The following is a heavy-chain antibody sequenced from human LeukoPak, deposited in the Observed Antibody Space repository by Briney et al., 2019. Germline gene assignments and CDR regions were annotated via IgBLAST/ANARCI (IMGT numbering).Heavy chain of an antibody. CDR3: ARGVRPGWAVTSVRLWFDS. Sequence: PSETLSLTCAVYGGSFSGYYWSWIRQPPGKGLEWIGEINHSGSTNYNPSLKSRVTISVDTSKNQFSLKLSSVTAADTAVYYCARGVRPGWAVTSVRLWFDSWGQGILVTVSS. CDR2: INHSGST. CDR1: GGSFSGYY. V-gene: IGHV4-34*01. D-gene: IGHD4-17*01. J-gene: IGHJ5*01.